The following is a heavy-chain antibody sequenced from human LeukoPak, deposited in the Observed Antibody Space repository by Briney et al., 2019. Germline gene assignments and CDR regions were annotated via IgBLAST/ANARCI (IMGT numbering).Heavy chain of an antibody. V-gene: IGHV4-39*07. J-gene: IGHJ6*03. D-gene: IGHD3-3*01. CDR2: IYYSGST. CDR1: GGSISSSSYY. Sequence: SETLSLTCTVSGGSISSSSYYWGWIRQPPGKGLEWIGSIYYSGSTYYNPSLKSRVTISVDTSKNQFSLKLSSVTAADTAVYYCARGGYYVLRFLEGLHSDYMDVWGKGTTVTVSS. CDR3: ARGGYYVLRFLEGLHSDYMDV.